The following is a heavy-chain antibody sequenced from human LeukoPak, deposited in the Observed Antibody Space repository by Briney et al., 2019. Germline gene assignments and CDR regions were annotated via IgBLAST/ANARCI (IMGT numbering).Heavy chain of an antibody. V-gene: IGHV4-4*07. D-gene: IGHD5-18*01. CDR2: IYSDGTI. Sequence: PSETLSLTCTVSGSSISRYYWSWIRQPAGKGLEWIGRIYSDGTITYNPSLQSRLTMSIDTSKNQFSLKLSFVTAADTAVYYCARVSENYGYDYWGQGTLVTVSS. CDR1: GSSISRYY. J-gene: IGHJ4*02. CDR3: ARVSENYGYDY.